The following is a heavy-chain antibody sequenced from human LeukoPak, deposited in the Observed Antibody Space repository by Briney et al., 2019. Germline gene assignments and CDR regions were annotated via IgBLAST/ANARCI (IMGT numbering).Heavy chain of an antibody. Sequence: GGSLRLSCAPSGFTFSSYWMNWVRQAPGKGLEWVASIKQDGSEKYYVDSVKGRFTISRDNAKNSLYLQMNSLRAEDTAVYYCATDHGSTSCYCGASDLWGQGTRVIVSS. CDR1: GFTFSSYW. D-gene: IGHD2-2*01. CDR2: IKQDGSEK. V-gene: IGHV3-7*03. CDR3: ATDHGSTSCYCGASDL. J-gene: IGHJ3*01.